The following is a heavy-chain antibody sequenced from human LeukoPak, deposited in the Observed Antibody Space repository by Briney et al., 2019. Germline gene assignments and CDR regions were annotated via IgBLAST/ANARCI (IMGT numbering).Heavy chain of an antibody. CDR1: GGSINNHY. V-gene: IGHV4-59*08. CDR3: ARHYDSSAYWYYFGY. Sequence: SETLSLTCTVCGGSINNHYWSLIRQPPGKGLEWIGSIFYSGSTDSNPSLKGRVTISVDASKNQFSLKLSSVTAADTAMYFCARHYDSSAYWYYFGYWGQGTLVTVSS. J-gene: IGHJ4*02. CDR2: IFYSGST. D-gene: IGHD3-22*01.